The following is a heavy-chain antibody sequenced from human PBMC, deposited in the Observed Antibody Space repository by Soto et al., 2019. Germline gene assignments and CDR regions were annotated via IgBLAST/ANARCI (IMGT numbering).Heavy chain of an antibody. V-gene: IGHV4-30-4*01. J-gene: IGHJ3*02. D-gene: IGHD3-22*01. CDR1: GGSISSGDYY. CDR2: TYYSGST. Sequence: SETLSLTCTVSGGSISSGDYYWSWIRQPPGKGLEWIGYTYYSGSTYYNPSLKSRVTISVDTSKNQFSLKLSSVTAADTAVYYCAKGQLNYYDSSGYSNNAFDIWGQGTMVTVS. CDR3: AKGQLNYYDSSGYSNNAFDI.